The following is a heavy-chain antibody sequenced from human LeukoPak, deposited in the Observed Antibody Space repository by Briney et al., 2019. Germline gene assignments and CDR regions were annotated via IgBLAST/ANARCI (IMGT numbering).Heavy chain of an antibody. D-gene: IGHD1-26*01. CDR1: GYTLTELS. CDR2: FDIEDGET. V-gene: IGHV1-24*01. J-gene: IGHJ6*02. Sequence: ASVKLSCKVSGYTLTELSMHWVRQAPGKGLEWVAGFDIEDGETIYAQNFQGRVTMTEDTSTDTAYMELSSLRSEDTAVYYCATDAIVGATRYYGMDVWGQGTTVTVSS. CDR3: ATDAIVGATRYYGMDV.